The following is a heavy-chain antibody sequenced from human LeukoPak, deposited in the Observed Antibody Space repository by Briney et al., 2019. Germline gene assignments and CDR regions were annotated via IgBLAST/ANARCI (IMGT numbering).Heavy chain of an antibody. CDR1: GDSIRDDY. D-gene: IGHD6-13*01. J-gene: IGHJ5*02. V-gene: IGHV4-59*08. Sequence: PSEALSLTCIVSGDSIRDDYWSWIRRPPGKGLEWIGYIYDYIGRIEYNPSLKSRVTISVDTSKNQVSLKLNSVTAADTAVYYCARHGYRSSQGRFDPWGQGTLVTVSS. CDR3: ARHGYRSSQGRFDP. CDR2: IYDYIGRI.